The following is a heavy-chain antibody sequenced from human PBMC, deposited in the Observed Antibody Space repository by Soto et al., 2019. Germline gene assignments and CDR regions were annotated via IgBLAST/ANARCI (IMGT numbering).Heavy chain of an antibody. CDR1: GFTFSSYA. D-gene: IGHD6-19*01. J-gene: IGHJ5*02. Sequence: GGSLRLSCAASGFTFSSYAMSWVRQTPRRGLEWVSGISGSAGSTYYADSVQGRFTISRDNSKNTLYLQMNSLRAEDTAVYFCAKDVGSSVWSVRHWFDPWGQGTQVTV. CDR3: AKDVGSSVWSVRHWFDP. V-gene: IGHV3-23*01. CDR2: ISGSAGST.